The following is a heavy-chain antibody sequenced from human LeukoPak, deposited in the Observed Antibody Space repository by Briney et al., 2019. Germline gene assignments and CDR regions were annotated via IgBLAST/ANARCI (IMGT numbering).Heavy chain of an antibody. CDR3: ARDFLAGYYYDSSGYWPNYGMDV. J-gene: IGHJ6*02. V-gene: IGHV3-33*01. CDR2: IWYDGSNK. D-gene: IGHD3-22*01. Sequence: GRSLRLSCAASGFTFSSYGMHWVRQAPGKGLEWVAVIWYDGSNKYYAGSVKGRFTISRDNSKNTLYLQMNSLRAEDTAVYYCARDFLAGYYYDSSGYWPNYGMDVWGQGTTVTVSS. CDR1: GFTFSSYG.